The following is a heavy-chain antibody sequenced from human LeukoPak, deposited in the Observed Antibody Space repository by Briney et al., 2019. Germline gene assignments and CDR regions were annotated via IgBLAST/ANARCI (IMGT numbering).Heavy chain of an antibody. D-gene: IGHD5-12*01. CDR2: IYPGDSDT. Sequence: GESLKISCKGSGYSFTSYWIGWVRQMPGKGLEWMGIIYPGDSDTRYSPSFQGQVTISADKSISTAYLQWSSLKASDTAMYYCARLVSGSGYDLYYYYYGMDVWGQGTTVTVSS. CDR1: GYSFTSYW. J-gene: IGHJ6*02. V-gene: IGHV5-51*01. CDR3: ARLVSGSGYDLYYYYYGMDV.